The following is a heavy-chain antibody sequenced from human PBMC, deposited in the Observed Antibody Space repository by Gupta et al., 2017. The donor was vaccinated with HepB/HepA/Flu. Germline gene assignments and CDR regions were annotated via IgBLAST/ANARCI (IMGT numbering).Heavy chain of an antibody. Sequence: QVQLVESGGGVVQPGRSLTLPCAASGFTFSSYGMHWVRQAPGKGLEWVAVIWYDGSNKYYADSVKGRFTISRDNSKNTLYLQMNSLRAEDTAVYYCARGGGHGYCSSTSCYTRYFQHWGQGTLVTVSS. D-gene: IGHD2-2*02. CDR3: ARGGGHGYCSSTSCYTRYFQH. CDR2: IWYDGSNK. CDR1: GFTFSSYG. V-gene: IGHV3-33*01. J-gene: IGHJ1*01.